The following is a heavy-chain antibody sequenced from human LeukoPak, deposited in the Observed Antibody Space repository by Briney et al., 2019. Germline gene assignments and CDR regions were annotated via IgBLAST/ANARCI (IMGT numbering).Heavy chain of an antibody. CDR2: IYHTGST. Sequence: SETLSLTCGVSGYSISRGYYWAWIRQPPGKGLEWIGTIYHTGSTYYTPSLGSRVTISVDTSKNEFSLNLNSVTAADPAVYYCARAGWIITSGIDYWGQGALVTVSS. V-gene: IGHV4-38-2*01. CDR3: ARAGWIITSGIDY. J-gene: IGHJ4*02. D-gene: IGHD3-10*01. CDR1: GYSISRGYY.